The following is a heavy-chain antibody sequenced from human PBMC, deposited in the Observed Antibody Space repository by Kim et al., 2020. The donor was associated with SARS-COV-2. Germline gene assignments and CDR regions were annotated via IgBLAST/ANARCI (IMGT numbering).Heavy chain of an antibody. V-gene: IGHV4-61*02. CDR1: GGSISSGSYY. J-gene: IGHJ4*02. Sequence: SQTLSLTCTVSGGSISSGSYYWSWIRQPAGKGLEWIGRIYTSGSTNYNPSLKSRVTISVDTSKNQFSLKLSSVTAADTAVYYCAREGAYYDWPYYFDYWGQGTLVTVSS. CDR2: IYTSGST. CDR3: AREGAYYDWPYYFDY. D-gene: IGHD3-22*01.